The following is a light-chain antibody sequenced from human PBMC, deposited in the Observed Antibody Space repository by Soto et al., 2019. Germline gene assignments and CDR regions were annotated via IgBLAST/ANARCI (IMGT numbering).Light chain of an antibody. CDR2: GAS. V-gene: IGKV3-15*01. CDR1: QSISSE. J-gene: IGKJ2*01. Sequence: EIVMTQSPATLSVSPGERATLSCRASQSISSELAWYQQRPGQPPRLLIYGASTRATGVPDRFTGSGSGSDFTLPISGLQSEDFAVYYCQQVHNWPLTFGQGTRLEI. CDR3: QQVHNWPLT.